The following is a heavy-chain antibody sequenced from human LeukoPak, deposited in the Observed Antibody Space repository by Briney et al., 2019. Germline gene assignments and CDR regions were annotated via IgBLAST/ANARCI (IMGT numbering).Heavy chain of an antibody. D-gene: IGHD1-26*01. CDR1: GFTFTSYA. Sequence: GGSLRLSCAASGFTFTSYAMSWVRQAPEKGLEWISSISASGAGTFYAGSLRGRFTVSRDKSKNTLYLQVISLMPEDTAVYYCAAHRYSGTYPYYFDYWGQGILVIVSS. J-gene: IGHJ4*02. V-gene: IGHV3-23*01. CDR3: AAHRYSGTYPYYFDY. CDR2: ISASGAGT.